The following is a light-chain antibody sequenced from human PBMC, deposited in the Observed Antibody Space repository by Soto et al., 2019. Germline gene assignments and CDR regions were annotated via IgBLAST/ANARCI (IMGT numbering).Light chain of an antibody. CDR3: AAWDDSLNGYV. J-gene: IGLJ1*01. V-gene: IGLV1-44*01. CDR2: SNN. CDR1: SSNIGHNT. Sequence: QSVLTQPPSASGAPGQRVTISCSGSSSNIGHNTVNWYQQLPGAAPKLLIYSNNQRPSGVPDRFSGSKSGTSASLAISWLQSEEADYYCAAWDDSLNGYVFGTGTKLTVL.